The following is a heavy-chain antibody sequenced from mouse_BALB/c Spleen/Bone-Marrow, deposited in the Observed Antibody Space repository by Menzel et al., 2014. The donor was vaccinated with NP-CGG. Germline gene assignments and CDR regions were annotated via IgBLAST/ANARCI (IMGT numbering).Heavy chain of an antibody. Sequence: EVQLQESGPDLVKPGASVKTSCKASGYSSTGYYMHWVKQSHGKSLEWIGRINPNNGGTSYNQKFKGKAILTVDKSSSTAYMELRSLTSEDSAVYYCARNYGNYYAMDYWGQGTSVTVSS. J-gene: IGHJ4*01. CDR3: ARNYGNYYAMDY. CDR1: GYSSTGYY. V-gene: IGHV1-26*01. CDR2: INPNNGGT. D-gene: IGHD2-1*01.